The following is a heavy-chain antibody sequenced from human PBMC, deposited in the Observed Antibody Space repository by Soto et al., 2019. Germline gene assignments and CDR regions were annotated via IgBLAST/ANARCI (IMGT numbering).Heavy chain of an antibody. Sequence: QVQLQESGPGLVKPSETLSLTCTVSGGSISSYYWSWIRQPAGKGLEWIGRIYTSGSTNYNPSLKSRVTMSVDTSKNQFSLKLSSVTAADTAVYYCASEEHDYGVPTFDYWGQGTLVTVSS. CDR3: ASEEHDYGVPTFDY. V-gene: IGHV4-4*07. CDR1: GGSISSYY. D-gene: IGHD4-17*01. CDR2: IYTSGST. J-gene: IGHJ4*02.